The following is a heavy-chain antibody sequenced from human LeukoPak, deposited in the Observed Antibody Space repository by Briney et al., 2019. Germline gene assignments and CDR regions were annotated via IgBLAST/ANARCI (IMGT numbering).Heavy chain of an antibody. D-gene: IGHD4-23*01. J-gene: IGHJ3*02. Sequence: ASVKVSCKVSGYTLTELSMHWVRQAPGKGLEWMGGFDPEDGETIYAQKFQGRVTMTEDTSTDTAYMELSSLRSEDTAVYYCATPSYGGTSDAFDIWGQGTMVTVSS. CDR2: FDPEDGET. CDR3: ATPSYGGTSDAFDI. V-gene: IGHV1-24*01. CDR1: GYTLTELS.